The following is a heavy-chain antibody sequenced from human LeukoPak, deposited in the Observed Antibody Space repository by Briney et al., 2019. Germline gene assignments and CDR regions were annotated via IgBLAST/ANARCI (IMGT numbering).Heavy chain of an antibody. CDR3: ARRIAVAGTGGYYYYYMDV. D-gene: IGHD6-19*01. CDR1: GGSISSYY. Sequence: PSETLSLTCTVSGGSISSYYWSWFRQPPGKGLEWIGYIYYSGSTNYNPSLKSRVTISVDTSKNQFSLRLSSVTAADTAVYYCARRIAVAGTGGYYYYYMDVWGKGTTVTVSS. V-gene: IGHV4-59*08. CDR2: IYYSGST. J-gene: IGHJ6*03.